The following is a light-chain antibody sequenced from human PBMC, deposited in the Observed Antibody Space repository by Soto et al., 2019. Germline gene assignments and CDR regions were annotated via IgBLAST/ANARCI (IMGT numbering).Light chain of an antibody. J-gene: IGKJ1*01. V-gene: IGKV3-11*01. Sequence: EIVLTQSPATLSLPPGARTTLTCRASQSVSSYLAWYQQKPCQAPRILIYDASNRATGLQASFSGSGSGTDFTLTIKRLQSEDSAVYCCKQYSIWRTCGQGTKVDIK. CDR3: KQYSIWRT. CDR1: QSVSSY. CDR2: DAS.